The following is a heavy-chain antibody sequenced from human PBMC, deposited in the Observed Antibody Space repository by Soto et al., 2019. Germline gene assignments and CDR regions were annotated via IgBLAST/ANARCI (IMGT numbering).Heavy chain of an antibody. Sequence: SVKGSCKASGFSFTSSAMQWVRQARGQRLEWIGWIVVGSGNTNYAQKFQERVTITRDMSTSTAYMELSSLRSEDTAVYYCAALSQYQLSYYYMDVWGKGTTVTVSS. J-gene: IGHJ6*03. CDR1: GFSFTSSA. D-gene: IGHD2-2*01. CDR3: AALSQYQLSYYYMDV. CDR2: IVVGSGNT. V-gene: IGHV1-58*02.